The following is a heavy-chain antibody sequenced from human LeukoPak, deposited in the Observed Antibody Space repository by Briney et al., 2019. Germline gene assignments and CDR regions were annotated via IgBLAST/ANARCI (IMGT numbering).Heavy chain of an antibody. J-gene: IGHJ5*02. CDR3: AKDQVDTAMATYNWFDP. CDR2: ISGSGGST. V-gene: IGHV3-23*01. D-gene: IGHD5-18*01. Sequence: GSLRLSCAASGFTFSSYAMSWVRRAPGKGLEWVSAISGSGGSTYYADSVKGRFTISRDNSKNTLYLQVNSLRAEDTAVYYCAKDQVDTAMATYNWFDPWGQGTLVTVSS. CDR1: GFTFSSYA.